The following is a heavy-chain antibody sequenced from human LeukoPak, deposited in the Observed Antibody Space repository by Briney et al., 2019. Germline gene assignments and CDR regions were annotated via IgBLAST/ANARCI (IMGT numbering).Heavy chain of an antibody. J-gene: IGHJ6*02. CDR1: GYTFTTYG. Sequence: GASVKVSCKASGYTFTTYGITWVRQAPGQGLEWMGWVSAYSGDTDYAQSLQGRVTMTTDTSTSTAYMELTTLRSDDTAVYYCARVWYHSGNPLYFYYGLDVWGQGTTGTVSS. CDR2: VSAYSGDT. D-gene: IGHD1-26*01. V-gene: IGHV1-18*01. CDR3: ARVWYHSGNPLYFYYGLDV.